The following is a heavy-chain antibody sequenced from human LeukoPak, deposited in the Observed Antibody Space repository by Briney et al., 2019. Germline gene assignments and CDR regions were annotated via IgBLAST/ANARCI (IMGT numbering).Heavy chain of an antibody. J-gene: IGHJ4*02. Sequence: SETLSLTCTVSGGSISSSSYYWGWIRQPPGKGLEWIGSIYYSGSTYYNPSLKSRVTISVDTSKNQFSLKLSSVTAADTAVYYCAGQNPNDFWSGYYVSYFDYWGQGTLVTVSS. CDR1: GGSISSSSYY. CDR3: AGQNPNDFWSGYYVSYFDY. V-gene: IGHV4-39*01. CDR2: IYYSGST. D-gene: IGHD3-3*01.